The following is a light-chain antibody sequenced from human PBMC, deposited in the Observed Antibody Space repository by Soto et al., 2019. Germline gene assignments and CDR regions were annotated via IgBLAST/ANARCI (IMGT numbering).Light chain of an antibody. CDR3: QHRYNWPPT. CDR2: DAS. V-gene: IGKV3-11*01. Sequence: IVLTGCRGTLSLSPGEKATLSCRASQSVSTYLAWYQQKPGQAPRLLIYDASNRATGIPARFSGSGSRTDFTLTISNLEPDDFAVYYCQHRYNWPPTFGQGTKVDI. CDR1: QSVSTY. J-gene: IGKJ1*01.